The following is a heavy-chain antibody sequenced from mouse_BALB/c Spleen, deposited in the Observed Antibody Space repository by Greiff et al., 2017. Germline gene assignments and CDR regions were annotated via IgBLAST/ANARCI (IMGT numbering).Heavy chain of an antibody. V-gene: IGHV1-12*01. D-gene: IGHD2-4*01. Sequence: LQQPGAELVKPGASVKMSCKASGYTFTSYNMHWVKQTPGQGLEWIGAIYPGNGDTSYNQKFKGKATLTADKSSSTAYMQLSSLTSEDSAVYYCARSRDYDGTWFAYWGQGTLVTVSA. CDR3: ARSRDYDGTWFAY. CDR2: IYPGNGDT. J-gene: IGHJ3*01. CDR1: GYTFTSYN.